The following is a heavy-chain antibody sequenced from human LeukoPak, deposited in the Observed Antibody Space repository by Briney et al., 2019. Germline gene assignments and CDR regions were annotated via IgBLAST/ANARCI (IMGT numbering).Heavy chain of an antibody. V-gene: IGHV1-2*06. D-gene: IGHD1-26*01. CDR2: VNPNNGVP. CDR3: AREVGYSSSYYGRFDP. CDR1: GYTFTGYY. J-gene: IGHJ5*02. Sequence: ASVKVSCKASGYTFTGYYMHWVRQAPGQGLEWMGRVNPNNGVPNYAQKFQGRVTMTRDTAISTAYMELSSLRYDDTAVYFCAREVGYSSSYYGRFDPWGQGTLVTVFS.